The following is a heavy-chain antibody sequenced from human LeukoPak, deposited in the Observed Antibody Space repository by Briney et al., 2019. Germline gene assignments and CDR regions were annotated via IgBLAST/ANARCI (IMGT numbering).Heavy chain of an antibody. CDR3: WRHVGVRYSNSHGFDI. D-gene: IGHD4-11*01. V-gene: IGHV4-59*08. J-gene: IGHJ3*02. CDR1: GGSMSGYY. Sequence: SETLSLTCTVSGGSMSGYYGSWVRRPPGKGLEWMGYIYYTGTTNYSPSLKGRVTISVDTSKNQVSLKLSSVIAADTAGYYCWRHVGVRYSNSHGFDIWGQGTMVTVSS. CDR2: IYYTGTT.